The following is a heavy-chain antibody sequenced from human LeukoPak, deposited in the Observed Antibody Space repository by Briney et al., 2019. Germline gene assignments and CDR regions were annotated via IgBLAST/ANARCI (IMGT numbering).Heavy chain of an antibody. Sequence: GESLQISCKGSGFSFTSYWIGWVRPMPGKGLEWMGIIYPGDSDTRYSPSFQGQVTISADKSISTAYLQWSSLKASDTAMYYCARHSAEYNWNYPAFDIWGQGTMVTVSS. J-gene: IGHJ3*02. D-gene: IGHD1-7*01. CDR3: ARHSAEYNWNYPAFDI. V-gene: IGHV5-51*01. CDR2: IYPGDSDT. CDR1: GFSFTSYW.